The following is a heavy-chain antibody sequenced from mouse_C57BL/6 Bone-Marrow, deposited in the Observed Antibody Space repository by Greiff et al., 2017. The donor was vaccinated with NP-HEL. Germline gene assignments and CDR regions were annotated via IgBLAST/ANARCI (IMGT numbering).Heavy chain of an antibody. CDR3: ARDNWDWYFDV. CDR1: GFTFSDFY. Sequence: EVNVVESGGGLVQSGRSLRLSCATSGFTFSDFYMEWVRQAPGKGLEWIAASRNKADDYTTEYSASVKGRFIVSRDTSQSILYLQMNALRAEDTDIYYCARDNWDWYFDVWGTGTTVTVTA. D-gene: IGHD4-1*01. J-gene: IGHJ1*03. V-gene: IGHV7-1*01. CDR2: SRNKADDYTT.